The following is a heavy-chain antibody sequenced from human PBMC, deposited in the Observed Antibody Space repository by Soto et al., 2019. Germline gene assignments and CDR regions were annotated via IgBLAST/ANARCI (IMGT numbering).Heavy chain of an antibody. J-gene: IGHJ4*01. CDR3: VKGGGITWYIGQFRH. Sequence: GGSLTLSCEASGFTFGDYPMHRVRQVPGKRREWVSGINWNGHNKAYADSVKGRFAISRGNSNNSLHLEMNSLRAEDTAFYYCVKGGGITWYIGQFRHWGQGTLVTVSS. V-gene: IGHV3-9*01. CDR2: INWNGHNK. D-gene: IGHD6-13*01. CDR1: GFTFGDYP.